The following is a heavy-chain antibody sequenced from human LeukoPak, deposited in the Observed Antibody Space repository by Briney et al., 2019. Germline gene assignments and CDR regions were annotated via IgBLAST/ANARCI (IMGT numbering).Heavy chain of an antibody. CDR3: ARDIAGYSSSWYDY. D-gene: IGHD6-13*01. CDR1: GGSISSSSYY. CDR2: IYYSGST. J-gene: IGHJ4*02. V-gene: IGHV4-39*07. Sequence: SETLSLTCTVSGGSISSSSYYWGWIRQPPGKGLEWIGSIYYSGSTYYNPSLKSRVTISVDTSKNQFSLKLSSVTAADTAVYYCARDIAGYSSSWYDYWGQGTLVTVSS.